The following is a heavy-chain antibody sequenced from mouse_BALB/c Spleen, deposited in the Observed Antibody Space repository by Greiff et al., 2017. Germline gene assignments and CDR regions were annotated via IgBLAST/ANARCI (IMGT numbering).Heavy chain of an antibody. CDR1: GYSFTGYN. V-gene: IGHV1S135*01. CDR3: ARRRGNYAMDY. J-gene: IGHJ4*01. Sequence: EVQLQQSGPELEKPGASVKISCKASGYSFTGYNMNWVKQSNGKSLEWIGNIDPYYGGTSYNQKFKGKATMTVDKSSSTAYMELARLTSEDSAIYYCARRRGNYAMDYWGQGTSVTVSS. CDR2: IDPYYGGT.